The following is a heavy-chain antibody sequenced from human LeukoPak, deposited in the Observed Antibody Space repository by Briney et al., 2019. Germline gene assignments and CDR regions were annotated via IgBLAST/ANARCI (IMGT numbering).Heavy chain of an antibody. V-gene: IGHV3-30-3*01. D-gene: IGHD7-27*01. Sequence: QAGGSLRLSCAAYGFTFSSYAMHWVRQAPGKGLEWVAVISYDGSNKYYADSVKGRFTISRDNSKNTLYLQMNSLRAEDTAVYYCARDIAPGDRGGFDDWGQGTLVTVSS. J-gene: IGHJ4*02. CDR1: GFTFSSYA. CDR3: ARDIAPGDRGGFDD. CDR2: ISYDGSNK.